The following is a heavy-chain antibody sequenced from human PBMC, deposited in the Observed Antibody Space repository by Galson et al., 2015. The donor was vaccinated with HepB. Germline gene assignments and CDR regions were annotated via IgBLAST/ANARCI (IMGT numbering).Heavy chain of an antibody. J-gene: IGHJ3*02. CDR3: AGVWRMITFGGVILGAFDI. CDR2: IIPIFGTA. CDR1: GGTFSSYA. D-gene: IGHD3-16*02. Sequence: SVKVSCKASGGTFSSYAISWVRQAPGQGLEWMGGIIPIFGTANYAQKFQGRVTITADESTSTAYMELSSLRSEDTAVYYCAGVWRMITFGGVILGAFDIWGQGTMVTVSS. V-gene: IGHV1-69*13.